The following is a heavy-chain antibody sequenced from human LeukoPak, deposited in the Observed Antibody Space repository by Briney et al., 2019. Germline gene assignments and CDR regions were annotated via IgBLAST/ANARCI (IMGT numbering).Heavy chain of an antibody. CDR2: ISVFSDDT. Sequence: ASVKVSCKASGYTFTNYAINRVRQAPGQGLEWMGWISVFSDDTKSAQNLQGRITMTTDTSTSTAYMELRSLRSDNTAVYYCAREGDSSGYFFRPDYWGQGTLVTVSS. V-gene: IGHV1-18*01. CDR3: AREGDSSGYFFRPDY. CDR1: GYTFTNYA. D-gene: IGHD3-22*01. J-gene: IGHJ4*02.